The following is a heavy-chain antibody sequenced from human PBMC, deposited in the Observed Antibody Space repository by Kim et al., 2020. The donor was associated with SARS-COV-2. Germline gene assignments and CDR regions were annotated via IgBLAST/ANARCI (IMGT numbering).Heavy chain of an antibody. CDR2: VYYSGST. V-gene: IGHV4-39*02. CDR1: GGSISSSSHY. J-gene: IGHJ4*02. CDR3: ARETRGSSAIDY. Sequence: SETLSLTCTVSGGSISSSSHYWAWIRQPPGKGLEWIGSVYYSGSTPYNPSLKSRVTIAVDTSKYQFSLKLSSVTAADTALFYCARETRGSSAIDYWGQGTLVTVSS. D-gene: IGHD1-26*01.